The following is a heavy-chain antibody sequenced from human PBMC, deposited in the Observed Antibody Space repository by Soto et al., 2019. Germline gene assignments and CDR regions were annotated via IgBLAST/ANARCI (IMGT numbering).Heavy chain of an antibody. J-gene: IGHJ3*02. CDR2: IIPILGIA. CDR3: ARDLVCSSPSCDLSSQNAFEI. CDR1: GGTFSSYT. V-gene: IGHV1-69*08. D-gene: IGHD2-2*01. Sequence: QVQLVQSGAEVKKPGSSVKVSCKASGGTFSSYTISWVRQAPGQGLEWMGRIIPILGIANYAQKFQGRVTITADKSTSTAYMELSSLRSEDTAVYYCARDLVCSSPSCDLSSQNAFEIWGQGTMVTVSS.